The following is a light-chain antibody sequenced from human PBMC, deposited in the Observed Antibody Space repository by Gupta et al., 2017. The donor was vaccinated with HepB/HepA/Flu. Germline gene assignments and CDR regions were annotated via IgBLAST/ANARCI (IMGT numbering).Light chain of an antibody. J-gene: IGKJ1*01. CDR1: QTISSSY. CDR3: HHYGSAPKT. Sequence: EIVLTQSPGTLSLHPGERATLSCRASQTISSSYLAWFQQKPGQAPRLFIYSTSNRETGIPDRFSGSGSGSDFTLTISRREPEDFAVYYCHHYGSAPKTFGQGTKVES. CDR2: STS. V-gene: IGKV3-20*01.